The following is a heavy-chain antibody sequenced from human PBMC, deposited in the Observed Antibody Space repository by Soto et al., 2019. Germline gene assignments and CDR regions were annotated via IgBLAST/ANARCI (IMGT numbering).Heavy chain of an antibody. CDR1: GYTFTSHG. V-gene: IGHV1-18*01. D-gene: IGHD3-10*01. Sequence: QVQLVQSGAEVKNPGASVKVSCKASGYTFTSHGISWVRQAPGQGLEWMAWISADNGDTNYAQKVLGRVTVTTDTSAMTAYMEVRSLSTGDTAVLYCAGMVRGARFDYYYYRAGVGVGTAVPVS. CDR3: AGMVRGARFDYYYYRAG. J-gene: IGHJ6*03. CDR2: ISADNGDT.